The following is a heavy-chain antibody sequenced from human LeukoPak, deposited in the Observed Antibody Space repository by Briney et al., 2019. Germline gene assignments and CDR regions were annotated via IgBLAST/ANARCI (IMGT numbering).Heavy chain of an antibody. J-gene: IGHJ4*02. CDR3: ARAPITSPFYFDY. V-gene: IGHV3-20*04. Sequence: GGSLRLSCAASGFSFSGYSMSWVRQVPGKGLEWASGINWSGGSTGYADPLRGRFTISRDNAKNSLYLQMDSLRAEDTALYYCARAPITSPFYFDYWGQGTLVTVSS. CDR2: INWSGGST. D-gene: IGHD2-2*01. CDR1: GFSFSGYS.